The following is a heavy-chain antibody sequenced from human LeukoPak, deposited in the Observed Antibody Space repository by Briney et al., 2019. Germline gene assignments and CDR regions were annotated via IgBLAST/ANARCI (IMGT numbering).Heavy chain of an antibody. CDR2: ISYDGSNK. J-gene: IGHJ3*02. CDR1: GFIFSGYA. D-gene: IGHD1-26*01. CDR3: ARDLEWELLGAFDI. Sequence: PGGSLRLSCAASGFIFSGYAMNWVRQAPGKGLEWVAVISYDGSNKYYADSVKGRFTISRDNSKNTLYLQMNSLRAEDTAVYYCARDLEWELLGAFDIWGQGTMVTVSS. V-gene: IGHV3-30*14.